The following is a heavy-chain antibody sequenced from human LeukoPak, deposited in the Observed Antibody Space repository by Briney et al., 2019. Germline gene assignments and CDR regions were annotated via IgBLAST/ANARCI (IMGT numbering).Heavy chain of an antibody. J-gene: IGHJ4*02. V-gene: IGHV3-9*01. CDR1: GFTFDDYA. D-gene: IGHD5-18*01. Sequence: GRSLRLSCAASGFTFDDYAMHWVRQAPGKGLEWVSGISWNSGSIGYADSVKGRFTISRDNAKNSLYLQMNSLRAEDTALYYCAKASPLGYSYGLPYYFDYWGQGTLVTVSS. CDR3: AKASPLGYSYGLPYYFDY. CDR2: ISWNSGSI.